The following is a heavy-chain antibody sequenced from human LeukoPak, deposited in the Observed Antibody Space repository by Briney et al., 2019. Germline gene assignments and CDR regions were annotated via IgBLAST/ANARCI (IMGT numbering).Heavy chain of an antibody. CDR1: GYNFISFW. CDR2: IYPGDSDT. J-gene: IGHJ4*02. CDR3: AKARATGAGYYSDY. D-gene: IGHD1-14*01. V-gene: IGHV5-51*01. Sequence: GESLKISCKASGYNFISFWIGWVRQMPGKGLEWMAIIYPGDSDTKYSPSFQGQVTISADKSITTAYLQWSSLRASDTAIYYCAKARATGAGYYSDYWGQGTLVTVSS.